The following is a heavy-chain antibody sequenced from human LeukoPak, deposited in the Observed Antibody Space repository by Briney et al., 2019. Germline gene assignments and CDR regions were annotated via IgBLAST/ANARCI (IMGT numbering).Heavy chain of an antibody. CDR2: IYPGDSDT. CDR1: GYSFTSYW. Sequence: RGGSLQISCKGSGYSFTSYWIGWVRQMPGEGLEGMGIIYPGDSDTRYSPSFQGQVTISADKSISTAYLQWSSPKASDTAMYYCARQAAAGNYFDYWGQGTLVTVSS. D-gene: IGHD6-13*01. V-gene: IGHV5-51*01. J-gene: IGHJ4*02. CDR3: ARQAAAGNYFDY.